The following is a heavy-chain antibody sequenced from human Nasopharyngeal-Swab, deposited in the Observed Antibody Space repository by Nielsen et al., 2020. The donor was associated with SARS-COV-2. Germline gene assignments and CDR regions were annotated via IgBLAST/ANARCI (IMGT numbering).Heavy chain of an antibody. CDR1: GLTFTNSW. V-gene: IGHV3-7*01. CDR3: ARTRYCSSGSCYMDV. Sequence: GESLKISCAASGLTFTNSWMSWVRQAPGKGLEWVANIKQDGSEEYYVASVKGRFTISRDNAKKTLYLQMNSLRAEDTAVYYCARTRYCSSGSCYMDVWGKGTTVTVSS. CDR2: IKQDGSEE. J-gene: IGHJ6*03. D-gene: IGHD2-15*01.